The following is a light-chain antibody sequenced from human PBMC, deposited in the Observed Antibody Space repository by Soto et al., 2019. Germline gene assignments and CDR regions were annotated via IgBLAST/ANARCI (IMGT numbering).Light chain of an antibody. CDR2: SNN. CDR1: SSNIGSNT. J-gene: IGLJ1*01. Sequence: QSVLTQPPSASGTPGQRVTISCSGSSSNIGSNTVNWYQQLPGTAPKLLIYSNNQRPSGVPDRFSGSKSGTSASLAISGLQSEDEADYYCAAWDESLNGPYYVFGTGTKVTVL. CDR3: AAWDESLNGPYYV. V-gene: IGLV1-44*01.